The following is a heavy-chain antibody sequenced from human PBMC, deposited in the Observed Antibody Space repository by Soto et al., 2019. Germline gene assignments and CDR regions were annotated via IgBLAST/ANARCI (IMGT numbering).Heavy chain of an antibody. CDR1: GYTFTSYY. V-gene: IGHV1-46*03. D-gene: IGHD2-2*01. J-gene: IGHJ4*02. Sequence: ASVKVSCKASGYTFTSYYMHWVRQAPGQGLEWMGIINPSGGSTSYAQKFQGRVTMTRDTSTSTVYMELSSLRSEDTAVYYCARGGNIVVVPAAVDYWGQGTLVPVSS. CDR3: ARGGNIVVVPAAVDY. CDR2: INPSGGST.